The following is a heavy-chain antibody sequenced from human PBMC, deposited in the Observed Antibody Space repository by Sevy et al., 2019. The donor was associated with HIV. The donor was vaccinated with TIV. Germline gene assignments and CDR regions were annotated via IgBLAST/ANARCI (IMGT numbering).Heavy chain of an antibody. CDR3: AKDRVSGTYYSGDFDY. CDR1: GFTFSTYA. V-gene: IGHV3-23*01. D-gene: IGHD3-10*01. J-gene: IGHJ4*02. Sequence: GSLRLSCAASGFTFSTYAMTWVRQAPGGGLEWVSVISGSGSSTYYADSVKGRFTISRDNSKNTLYLQMNSLRADDTAVYYCAKDRVSGTYYSGDFDYWGQGTLVTVSS. CDR2: ISGSGSST.